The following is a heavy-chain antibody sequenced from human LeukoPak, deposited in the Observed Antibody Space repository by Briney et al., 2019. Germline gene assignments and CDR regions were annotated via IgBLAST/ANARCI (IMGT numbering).Heavy chain of an antibody. V-gene: IGHV3-13*01. CDR1: GFTFSSYD. CDR2: IGTAGDT. Sequence: PGGSLRLSCAASGFTFSSYDMHWVRQATGKGLEWVSAIGTAGDTYYPGSVKGRFTISRENAKNSLYLQINSLRAGDTAVYYCARDQTFTSCYTPKRYWGQGTLVTVSS. CDR3: ARDQTFTSCYTPKRY. D-gene: IGHD2-2*02. J-gene: IGHJ4*02.